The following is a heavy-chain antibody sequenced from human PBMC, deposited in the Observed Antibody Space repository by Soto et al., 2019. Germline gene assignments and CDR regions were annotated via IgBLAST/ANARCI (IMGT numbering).Heavy chain of an antibody. CDR1: GFTFSSYS. J-gene: IGHJ4*02. CDR3: ARDQLGYYDSSGQYWTY. D-gene: IGHD3-22*01. CDR2: ISSSSSTI. Sequence: PGGSLRLSCAASGFTFSSYSMNWVRQAPGKGLEWVSYISSSSSTIYYADSVKGRFTISRDNAKNSLYLQMNSLRAEDTAVYYCARDQLGYYDSSGQYWTYWGQGTLVTVSS. V-gene: IGHV3-48*01.